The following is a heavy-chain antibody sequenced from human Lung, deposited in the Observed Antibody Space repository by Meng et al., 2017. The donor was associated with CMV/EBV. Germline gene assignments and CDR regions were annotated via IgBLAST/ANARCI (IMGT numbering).Heavy chain of an antibody. Sequence: GESLKISCVASGFTFGHYWMSWVRRSPARGLEWVANIKQDATEARYADSTKGRFTISRDNTRRAVSLEMNSLRVEDSAVYYCARVLCDVSTCFKGLEFWGNGTXVTVSS. V-gene: IGHV3-7*01. CDR2: IKQDATEA. J-gene: IGHJ4*01. D-gene: IGHD2-2*01. CDR3: ARVLCDVSTCFKGLEF. CDR1: GFTFGHYW.